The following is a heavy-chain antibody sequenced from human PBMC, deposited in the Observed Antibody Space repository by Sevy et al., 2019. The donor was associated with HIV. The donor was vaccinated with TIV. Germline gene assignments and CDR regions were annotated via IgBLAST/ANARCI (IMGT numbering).Heavy chain of an antibody. CDR1: GFTFSSYW. D-gene: IGHD2-15*01. V-gene: IGHV3-74*01. CDR2: INTDESGT. J-gene: IGHJ3*02. Sequence: GGSLRLSCAASGFTFSSYWMHWVRQAPGKGLVWVSRINTDESGTSYADSVKGRFTISRDNAKNTLYLQMNSLRAEDTAVYYCAREGGGLDAFDIWGQGTMVTVSS. CDR3: AREGGGLDAFDI.